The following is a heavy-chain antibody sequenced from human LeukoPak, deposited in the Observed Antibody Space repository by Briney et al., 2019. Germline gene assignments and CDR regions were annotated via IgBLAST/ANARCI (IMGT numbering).Heavy chain of an antibody. D-gene: IGHD2-2*02. CDR1: GFTFSSFW. CDR3: ARGGLYCSGTSCYKETDY. V-gene: IGHV3-7*01. J-gene: IGHJ4*02. CDR2: IMHDGSDK. Sequence: GGSLRLSCAASGFTFSSFWMTWVRQAPGKGLEWVANIMHDGSDKYYVDSVKGRFAISRDSAKNSLYLQMNSLRVEDTAVYYCARGGLYCSGTSCYKETDYWGQGTLVTVS.